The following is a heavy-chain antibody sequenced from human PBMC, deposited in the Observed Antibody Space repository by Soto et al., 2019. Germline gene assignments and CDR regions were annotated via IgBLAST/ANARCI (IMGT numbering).Heavy chain of an antibody. CDR3: ARRGWFGELRAPAFDY. CDR2: IKQDGSEK. J-gene: IGHJ4*02. V-gene: IGHV3-7*01. CDR1: GFTFSSYW. D-gene: IGHD3-10*01. Sequence: PGGSLRLCCAASGFTFSSYWMSWVRQAPGKGLEWVANIKQDGSEKYYVDSVKGRFTISRDNAKNSLYLQMNSLRAEDTAVYYCARRGWFGELRAPAFDYWGQGTLVTVSS.